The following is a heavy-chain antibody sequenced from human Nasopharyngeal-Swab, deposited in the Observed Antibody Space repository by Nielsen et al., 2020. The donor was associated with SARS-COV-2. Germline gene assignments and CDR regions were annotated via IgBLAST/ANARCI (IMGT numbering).Heavy chain of an antibody. J-gene: IGHJ4*02. D-gene: IGHD4-11*01. CDR2: NNWNRGRK. Sequence: SLKIPFAASGFTFDDHTMHWVRQAPGEGLGGVSGNNWNRGRKGYADSVKGRFTISRDNAKNYLYLLMNSLRSEDTALYYCARGTADYSNPTFEYWGQGTLVTVPS. CDR1: GFTFDDHT. V-gene: IGHV3-9*01. CDR3: ARGTADYSNPTFEY.